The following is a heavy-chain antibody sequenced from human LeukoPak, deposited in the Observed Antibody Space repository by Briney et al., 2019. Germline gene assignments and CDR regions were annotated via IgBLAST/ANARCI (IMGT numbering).Heavy chain of an antibody. CDR1: GFTFSSYS. V-gene: IGHV3-23*01. CDR3: ARGSRFGVVGRDAFDI. Sequence: GGSLRLSCAASGFTFSSYSMNWVRQAPGKGLEWVSGINGNGGSTYNADSVKGRFTISRDNSKNTLYLQMNSLRAEDTAVYYCARGSRFGVVGRDAFDIWGQGTVVTVSS. D-gene: IGHD3-3*01. CDR2: INGNGGST. J-gene: IGHJ3*02.